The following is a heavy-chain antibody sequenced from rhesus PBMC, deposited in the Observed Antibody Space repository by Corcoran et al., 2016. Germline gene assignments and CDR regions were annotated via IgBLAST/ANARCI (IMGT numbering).Heavy chain of an antibody. CDR2: IYGIGGTT. CDR1: GGSISSYSW. V-gene: IGHV4-93*02. Sequence: QVQLLESGPAVVKPSETLSLTCAVPGGSISSYSWWSWIRQSPGKGLEWIGGIYGIGGTTEYNPFLKSRVSISMDTSKNQLSLKVTSVTAADTAVYYCASTDCSNSDCSSGDYWGQGVLVTVSS. CDR3: ASTDCSNSDCSSGDY. J-gene: IGHJ4*01. D-gene: IGHD2-15*01.